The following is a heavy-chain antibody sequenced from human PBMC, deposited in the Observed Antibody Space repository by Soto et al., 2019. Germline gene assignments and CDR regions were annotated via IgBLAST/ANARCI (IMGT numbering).Heavy chain of an antibody. Sequence: QVQLVESGGGVVQPGRSLRLSCAASGFPFSLYGMHWVRQAPGKELEGVAVISYDGQYSYYADSAKGRFTISRDNSQKTLYVQMNSLRAEDTVLYYCAKDCISNGWVSLTWYFDLWGRGTLVTVSS. CDR3: AKDCISNGWVSLTWYFDL. CDR1: GFPFSLYG. V-gene: IGHV3-30*18. J-gene: IGHJ2*01. CDR2: ISYDGQYS. D-gene: IGHD6-19*01.